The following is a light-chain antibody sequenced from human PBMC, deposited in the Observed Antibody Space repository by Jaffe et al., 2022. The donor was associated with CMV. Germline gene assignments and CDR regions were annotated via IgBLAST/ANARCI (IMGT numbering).Light chain of an antibody. CDR1: QSISSSY. V-gene: IGKV3-20*01. Sequence: EIVLTQSPGTLSLSPGESASLSCRASQSISSSYLAWYQQKLGQAPRLLIFGASTRATGIPDRFSGSGSGTDFTLTISRLEPEDFAVYYCQQYGSSKYTFGQGTKLEIK. CDR2: GAS. J-gene: IGKJ2*01. CDR3: QQYGSSKYT.